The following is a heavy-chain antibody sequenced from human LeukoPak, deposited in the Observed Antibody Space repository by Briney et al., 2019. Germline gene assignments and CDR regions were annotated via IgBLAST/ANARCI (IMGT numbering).Heavy chain of an antibody. CDR2: IYDSGST. CDR1: GGSISSYY. Sequence: SETLSLTCTVSGGSISSYYWNWIRPPPGKGLEWIGYIYDSGSTNYNPSLKSRVTISVDTSKNQFSLKLSSVTAADTAVYYCATSLSNYYNYYMDVWGKGTTVTVSS. V-gene: IGHV4-59*01. J-gene: IGHJ6*03. CDR3: ATSLSNYYNYYMDV. D-gene: IGHD2/OR15-2a*01.